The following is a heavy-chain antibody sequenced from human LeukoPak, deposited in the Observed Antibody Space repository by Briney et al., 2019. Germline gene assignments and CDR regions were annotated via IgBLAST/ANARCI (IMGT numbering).Heavy chain of an antibody. D-gene: IGHD1-7*01. CDR2: INHSGST. CDR3: ARGGGVWNYFRSVGAFDI. CDR1: GGSFSGYH. Sequence: ASETLSLTCAVYGGSFSGYHWSWIRQPPGKGLEWIGEINHSGSTNYNPSLKSRVTISVDTSKNQFSLKLSSVTAADTAVYYCARGGGVWNYFRSVGAFDIWGQGTMVTVSS. J-gene: IGHJ3*02. V-gene: IGHV4-34*01.